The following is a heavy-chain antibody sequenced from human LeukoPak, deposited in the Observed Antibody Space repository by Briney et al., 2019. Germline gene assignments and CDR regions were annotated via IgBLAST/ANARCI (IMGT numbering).Heavy chain of an antibody. Sequence: GRSLRLSCAASGFTFSSYGMHWVRQAPGKGLELVAVIWYDGSNKYYADSVKGRFTISRDNSKNTLYLQMNSLKAEDTAVYYCARTHDYGADNFDYWGQGTLVTVSS. CDR1: GFTFSSYG. CDR3: ARTHDYGADNFDY. D-gene: IGHD4-17*01. V-gene: IGHV3-33*01. J-gene: IGHJ4*02. CDR2: IWYDGSNK.